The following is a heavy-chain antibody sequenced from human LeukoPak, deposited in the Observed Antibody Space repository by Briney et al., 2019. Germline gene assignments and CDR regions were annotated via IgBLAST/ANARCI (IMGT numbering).Heavy chain of an antibody. CDR2: INHSGST. D-gene: IGHD6-19*01. V-gene: IGHV4-34*01. CDR1: GGSFSGYY. J-gene: IGHJ6*03. Sequence: PSETLSLTCAVYGGSFSGYYWSWIRQPPGKGLEWIGEINHSGSTNYNPSLKSRVTISLDTSKNQFSLNLNSVTAADSAIYYCAKYIGVPHTPFPRHYMGVWGKGTTVTISS. CDR3: AKYIGVPHTPFPRHYMGV.